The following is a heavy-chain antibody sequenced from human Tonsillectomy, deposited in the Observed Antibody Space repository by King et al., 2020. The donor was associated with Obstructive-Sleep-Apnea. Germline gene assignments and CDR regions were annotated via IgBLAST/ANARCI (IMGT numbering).Heavy chain of an antibody. D-gene: IGHD5-12*01. V-gene: IGHV4-59*08. CDR3: ARPRRATSGAFDI. Sequence: VQLQESGPGLVKPSETLSLTCTVSGGSISSYYWSWIRQPPGKGLEWIGYIYYSGSTNYNPSLKSRVTISVDTSKNQFSLKLSSVTAADTAVYYCARPRRATSGAFDIWGQGTMVTVSS. CDR1: GGSISSYY. J-gene: IGHJ3*02. CDR2: IYYSGST.